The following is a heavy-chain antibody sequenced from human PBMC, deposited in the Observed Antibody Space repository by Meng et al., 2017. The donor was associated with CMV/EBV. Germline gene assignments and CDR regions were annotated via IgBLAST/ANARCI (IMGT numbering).Heavy chain of an antibody. CDR1: GGSFSGYY. D-gene: IGHD6-6*01. J-gene: IGHJ4*02. CDR2: INHSGST. CDR3: AREGSSRPLDY. Sequence: GSLRLSCAVYGGSFSGYYWSWNRQPPGKGLEWIGEINHSGSTNYNPSLKSRVTISVDTSKNQFSLKLSSVTAADTAVYYCAREGSSRPLDYWGQGTLVTVSS. V-gene: IGHV4-34*01.